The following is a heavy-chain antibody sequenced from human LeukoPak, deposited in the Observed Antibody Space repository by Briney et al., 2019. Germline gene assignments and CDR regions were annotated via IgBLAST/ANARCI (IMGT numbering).Heavy chain of an antibody. J-gene: IGHJ3*02. CDR2: ISYDGSNK. CDR3: ATSSLGDYDAGAFDI. D-gene: IGHD4-17*01. CDR1: GFTFSSYG. Sequence: PGRSLRLSCAASGFTFSSYGMHWVRQAPGKGLEWVAVISYDGSNKYYADSVKGRFTTSRDNSKNTLYLQMNSLRAEDTAVYYCATSSLGDYDAGAFDIWGQGTMVTVSS. V-gene: IGHV3-30*03.